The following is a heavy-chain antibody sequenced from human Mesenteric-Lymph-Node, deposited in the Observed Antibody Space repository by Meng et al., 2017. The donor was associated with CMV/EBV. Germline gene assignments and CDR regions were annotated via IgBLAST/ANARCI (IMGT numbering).Heavy chain of an antibody. V-gene: IGHV3-30*02. CDR3: AKALDYGDYVHEIWLEH. D-gene: IGHD4-17*01. J-gene: IGHJ5*02. CDR2: IRYDGSQK. CDR1: GFTFRKFG. Sequence: GESLKISCAASGFTFRKFGMHWVRQAPGKGLEWVAFIRYDGSQKYYVDSVKGRFTISRDNSKNTLYLQMNTLRAEDRGVYYCAKALDYGDYVHEIWLEHWGQGTLVTVSS.